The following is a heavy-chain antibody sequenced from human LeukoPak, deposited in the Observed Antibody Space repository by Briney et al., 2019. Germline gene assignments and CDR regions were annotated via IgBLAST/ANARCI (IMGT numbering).Heavy chain of an antibody. CDR2: IRYDGSNK. J-gene: IGHJ4*02. CDR3: AKGGYDSSAYCTY. D-gene: IGHD3-22*01. CDR1: GFTFSSYG. V-gene: IGHV3-30*02. Sequence: PGGSLRLSCAASGFTFSSYGMHWVRQAPGKGLEWVAFIRYDGSNKYYADSVKGRFTISRDNSKNTLYLQMNSLRAEDTAVYYCAKGGYDSSAYCTYWGQGTLVTVSS.